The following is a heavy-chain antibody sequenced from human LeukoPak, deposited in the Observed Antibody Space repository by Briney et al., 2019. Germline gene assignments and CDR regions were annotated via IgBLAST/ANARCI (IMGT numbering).Heavy chain of an antibody. V-gene: IGHV4-30-4*07. D-gene: IGHD2-21*02. CDR2: IHYSGST. Sequence: SETLSLTCAVSGGSISSGGYSWSWIRQPPVKGLEWIGHIHYSGSTYYNPSLKSRVTISVDTSKNQFSLKLSSVTAADTAVYYCARTWDDGGDPFWFDPWGQGTLVTVSS. J-gene: IGHJ5*02. CDR1: GGSISSGGYS. CDR3: ARTWDDGGDPFWFDP.